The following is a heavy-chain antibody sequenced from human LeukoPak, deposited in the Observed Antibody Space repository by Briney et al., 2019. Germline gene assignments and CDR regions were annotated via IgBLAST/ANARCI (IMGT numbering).Heavy chain of an antibody. CDR3: AKGIAVAGTNY. V-gene: IGHV3-23*01. J-gene: IGHJ4*02. CDR1: GFTFSSYA. CDR2: ISGSGGST. D-gene: IGHD6-19*01. Sequence: GGSLRLSCAASGFTFSSYAMSWVRQAPGKGLEWVSAISGSGGSTYYADSVKGRFTISRDNSKNTLYLQMNSLRAEDTAVYCCAKGIAVAGTNYWGQGTLVTVSS.